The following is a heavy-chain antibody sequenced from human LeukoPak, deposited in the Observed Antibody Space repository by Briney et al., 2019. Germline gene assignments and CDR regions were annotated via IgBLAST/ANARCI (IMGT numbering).Heavy chain of an antibody. CDR3: AATGTAAGAADFDY. J-gene: IGHJ4*02. V-gene: IGHV4-34*01. Sequence: SETLSLTCAVYGGSFSGYYWSWIRQPPGKGLEWIGEINHSGSTNYNPSLKSRVTISVDTSKNQFSLKLSSVTAADTAVYYRAATGTAAGAADFDYWGQGTLVTVSS. CDR1: GGSFSGYY. D-gene: IGHD6-19*01. CDR2: INHSGST.